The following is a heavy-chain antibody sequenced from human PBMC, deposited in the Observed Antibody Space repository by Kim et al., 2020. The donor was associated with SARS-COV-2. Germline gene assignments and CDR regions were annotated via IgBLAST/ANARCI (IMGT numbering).Heavy chain of an antibody. CDR2: IYYSGNT. Sequence: SETLSLTCTVSGGSISSSSYYWGWIRQPPGKGLEWIGSIYYSGNTYYNPSLKSRVTISVDTSKNQFSLKLTSVTAADTAVYYCARGLGHYSGHIDYCGQGTLVTVSS. CDR1: GGSISSSSYY. D-gene: IGHD5-12*01. V-gene: IGHV4-39*07. J-gene: IGHJ4*02. CDR3: ARGLGHYSGHIDY.